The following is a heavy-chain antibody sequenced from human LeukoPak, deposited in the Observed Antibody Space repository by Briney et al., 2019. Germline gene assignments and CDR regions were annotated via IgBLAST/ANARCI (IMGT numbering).Heavy chain of an antibody. V-gene: IGHV3-21*01. CDR2: ISSSSSYI. J-gene: IGHJ4*02. CDR1: GFTFSSYS. CDR3: ATTELGISSYFDY. D-gene: IGHD7-27*01. Sequence: GGSLRLSCAASGFTFSSYSMNWVRQAPGEGLEWVSSISSSSSYIYYADSVKGRFTISRDNAKNSLYLQMNSLRAEDTAVYYCATTELGISSYFDYWGQGTLVTVSS.